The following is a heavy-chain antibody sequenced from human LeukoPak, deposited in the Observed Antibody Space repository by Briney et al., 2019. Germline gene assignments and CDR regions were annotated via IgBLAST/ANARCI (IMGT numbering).Heavy chain of an antibody. CDR2: INHSGST. D-gene: IGHD3-16*01. Sequence: GSLRLSCAASGFTFSSYWMSWVRQAPGKGLEWIGEINHSGSTNYNPSLKSRVTISVDTSKNQFSLKLSSVTAADTAVYYCARGVGWVSNDYWGQGTLVTVSS. J-gene: IGHJ4*02. V-gene: IGHV4-34*01. CDR1: GFTFSSYW. CDR3: ARGVGWVSNDY.